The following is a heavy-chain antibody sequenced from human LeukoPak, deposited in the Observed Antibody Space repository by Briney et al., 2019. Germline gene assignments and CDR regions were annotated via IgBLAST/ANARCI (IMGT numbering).Heavy chain of an antibody. CDR2: INPNSGGT. Sequence: GASVKVSCKTSGYTFTVYYMHWVRQAPGQELEWMGWINPNSGGTNYAQKFQGRVTMTRDTSISTAYMDLSRLKSDDTAVYYCARGAHYHDSSQGYDYWGQGTLVTVSS. CDR1: GYTFTVYY. D-gene: IGHD3-22*01. J-gene: IGHJ4*02. V-gene: IGHV1-2*02. CDR3: ARGAHYHDSSQGYDY.